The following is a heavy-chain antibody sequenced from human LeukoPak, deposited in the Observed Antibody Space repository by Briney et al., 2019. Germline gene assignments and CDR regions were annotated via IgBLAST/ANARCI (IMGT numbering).Heavy chain of an antibody. Sequence: GGSLRLSCAASGFPFSTYTMNWVRQAPGKGLECVSSISSSSSYIYYADSMKGRFTISRDNAKNSLYLQMNNLRAEDTAVYYCARDRRYFDTGGLGGPDYWGQGTLVTVSS. CDR3: ARDRRYFDTGGLGGPDY. J-gene: IGHJ4*02. CDR2: ISSSSSYI. V-gene: IGHV3-21*01. CDR1: GFPFSTYT. D-gene: IGHD2-8*02.